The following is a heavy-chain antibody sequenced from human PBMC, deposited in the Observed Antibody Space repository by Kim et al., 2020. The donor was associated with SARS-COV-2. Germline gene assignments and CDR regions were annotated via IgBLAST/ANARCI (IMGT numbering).Heavy chain of an antibody. CDR2: IDPTDSYT. CDR3: ARPDV. J-gene: IGHJ6*02. Sequence: IDPTDSYTNYSPSFQGHVTISADKSISTAYLQWSSLKASDSAMYYCARPDVWGQGTTITVSS. V-gene: IGHV5-10-1*01.